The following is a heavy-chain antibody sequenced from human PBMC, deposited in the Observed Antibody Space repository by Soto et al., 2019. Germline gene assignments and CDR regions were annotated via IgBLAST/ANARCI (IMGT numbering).Heavy chain of an antibody. D-gene: IGHD3-22*01. J-gene: IGHJ4*02. CDR3: ASNRDYYDSSGSKYYFDY. CDR1: GGSISSGDYY. Sequence: SETLSLTCTVSGGSISSGDYYWSWIRQPPGKGLEWIGYIYYSGSTYYNPSLKSRVTISVDTSKNQFSLKLSSVTAADTAVYYCASNRDYYDSSGSKYYFDYWGQGTLVTVSS. CDR2: IYYSGST. V-gene: IGHV4-30-4*01.